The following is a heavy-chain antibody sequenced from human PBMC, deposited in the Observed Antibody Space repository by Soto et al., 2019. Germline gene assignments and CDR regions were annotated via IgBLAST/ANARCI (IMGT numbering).Heavy chain of an antibody. D-gene: IGHD3-3*01. CDR1: GDTFTSYY. CDR2: INPHGGST. J-gene: IGHJ5*02. CDR3: ARSSGGNFGIIIEGSNWFDP. V-gene: IGHV1-46*01. Sequence: ASVNVSCKAPGDTFTSYYLNWVRQAPGQGLEWMGVINPHGGSTKYAQKFQGRITMTRDTSRSTVYMELSSLRSDDTAIYYCARSSGGNFGIIIEGSNWFDPWGQGTLVTVSS.